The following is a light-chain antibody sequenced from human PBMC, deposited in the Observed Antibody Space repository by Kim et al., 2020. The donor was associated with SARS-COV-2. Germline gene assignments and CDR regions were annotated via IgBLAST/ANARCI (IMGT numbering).Light chain of an antibody. V-gene: IGKV1-27*01. J-gene: IGKJ5*01. CDR2: AAS. CDR1: ISNY. Sequence: ISNYLAWYQQKPGKVPQLLIYAASTLQSGVPSRFSGSASGTDFALTISSLQPEDVAIYYCQNYNSPPVTFGQGTRLEIK. CDR3: QNYNSPPVT.